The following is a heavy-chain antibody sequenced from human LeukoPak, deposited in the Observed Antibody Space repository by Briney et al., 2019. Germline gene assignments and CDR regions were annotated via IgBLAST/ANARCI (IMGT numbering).Heavy chain of an antibody. CDR2: IKHDGSEK. V-gene: IGHV3-7*01. CDR3: ARDAGRKDDY. CDR1: GFTFGNFW. J-gene: IGHJ4*02. Sequence: GGSLRLSCAASGFTFGNFWMTWVRQAPGKGLEWVANIKHDGSEKYYVDSVKGRFTISRDNAKNSLYLQMNSLRAEDTAVYYCARDAGRKDDYWGQGTLVTVSS.